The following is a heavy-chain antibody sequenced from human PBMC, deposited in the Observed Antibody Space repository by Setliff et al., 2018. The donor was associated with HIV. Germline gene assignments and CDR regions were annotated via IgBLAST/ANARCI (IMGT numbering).Heavy chain of an antibody. J-gene: IGHJ4*02. V-gene: IGHV3-15*01. CDR3: NTVDDPILTGH. CDR1: GFTFSGSA. D-gene: IGHD3-9*01. Sequence: GESLKISCAASGFTFSGSAMHWVRQASGKGLEWVGLIRGKTDGGTTDYASPVKGRFTISRDDSKNTLYLQMNSLKTEDTAVYYCNTVDDPILTGHWGQGTLVTVSS. CDR2: IRGKTDGGTT.